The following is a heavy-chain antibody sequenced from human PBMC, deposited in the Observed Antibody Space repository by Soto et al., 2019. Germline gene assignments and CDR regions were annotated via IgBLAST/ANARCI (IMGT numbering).Heavy chain of an antibody. CDR1: GFTFSSYA. D-gene: IGHD6-19*01. CDR3: ARDQPDSSGWYYFDY. J-gene: IGHJ4*02. V-gene: IGHV3-30-3*01. Sequence: QVQLVESGGGVVQPGRSLRLSCAASGFTFSSYAMHWVRQAPGKGLEWVAVISYDGSKKYYADSVKGRFTISRDNSKNTLYLQMNSLRAEDTAVYYCARDQPDSSGWYYFDYWGQGTLVTVSS. CDR2: ISYDGSKK.